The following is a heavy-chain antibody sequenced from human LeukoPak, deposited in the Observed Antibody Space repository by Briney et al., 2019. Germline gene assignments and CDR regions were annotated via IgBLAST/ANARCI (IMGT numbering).Heavy chain of an antibody. CDR2: ILHDGSNK. V-gene: IGHV3-30*03. J-gene: IGHJ4*02. CDR1: GFTFSSYW. D-gene: IGHD6-19*01. Sequence: GGSLRLSCAASGFTFSSYWMSWVRQAPGKGLEWVGVILHDGSNKYYAESVKGRFTISRDNSKNTVYLQMSSLRGEDTAVYYCARGKQYSTGWYYFDYWGQGTLVTVSS. CDR3: ARGKQYSTGWYYFDY.